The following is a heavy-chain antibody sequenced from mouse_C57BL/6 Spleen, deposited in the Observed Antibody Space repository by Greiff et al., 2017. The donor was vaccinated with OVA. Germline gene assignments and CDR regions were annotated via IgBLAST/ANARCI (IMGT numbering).Heavy chain of an antibody. CDR3: ARGYFDY. J-gene: IGHJ2*01. CDR2: ISSGSSTI. Sequence: DVKLVESGGGLVKPGGSLKLSCAASGFTFSDYGMHSVRQAPEKGLEWVAYISSGSSTIYYADTVKGRFTISRDNAKNTLFLQMTSLRSEDTAMYYCARGYFDYWGQGTTLTVSS. V-gene: IGHV5-17*01. CDR1: GFTFSDYG.